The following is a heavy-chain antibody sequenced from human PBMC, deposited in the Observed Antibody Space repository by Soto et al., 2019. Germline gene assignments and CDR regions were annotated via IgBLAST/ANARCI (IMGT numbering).Heavy chain of an antibody. CDR3: AIVADCSGGRCYFSVDY. D-gene: IGHD2-15*01. J-gene: IGHJ4*02. V-gene: IGHV4-30-4*01. CDR2: IYYSGST. Sequence: SQTMSLTWTVACGSISNGDYYWSWIHQPPGKGLEWIGYIYYSGSTYYNPSLKSRVTTSVDTSKNQFSLKLSSVTAADTAVYYCAIVADCSGGRCYFSVDYWGKGTLVTVSS. CDR1: CGSISNGDYY.